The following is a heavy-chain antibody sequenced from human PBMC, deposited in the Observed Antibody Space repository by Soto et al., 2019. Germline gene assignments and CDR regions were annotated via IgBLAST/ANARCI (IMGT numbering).Heavy chain of an antibody. V-gene: IGHV4-39*01. D-gene: IGHD2-15*01. J-gene: IGHJ4*02. CDR1: GGSISSSSYY. Sequence: PSETLSLTCTVSGGSISSSSYYWGWIRQPPGKGLEWIGSIYYSGSTYYNPSLKSRVTISVDTSKNQFSLKLSSVTAADTAVYYCARHEMGERVLVDAHIIGYYFDYWGQXTLVTVSS. CDR3: ARHEMGERVLVDAHIIGYYFDY. CDR2: IYYSGST.